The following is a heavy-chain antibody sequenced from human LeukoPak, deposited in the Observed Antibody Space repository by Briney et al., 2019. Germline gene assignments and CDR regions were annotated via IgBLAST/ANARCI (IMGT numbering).Heavy chain of an antibody. D-gene: IGHD6-13*01. CDR3: ARAPSSSWLYFDY. CDR1: GGTFSSYA. V-gene: IGHV1-69*04. CDR2: IIPILGIA. Sequence: ASVTVSCKASGGTFSSYAISWVRQAPGQGLEWMGRIIPILGIANYAQKFQGRVTITADKSTSTAYMELSSLRSEDTAVYYCARAPSSSWLYFDYWGQGTLVTVSS. J-gene: IGHJ4*02.